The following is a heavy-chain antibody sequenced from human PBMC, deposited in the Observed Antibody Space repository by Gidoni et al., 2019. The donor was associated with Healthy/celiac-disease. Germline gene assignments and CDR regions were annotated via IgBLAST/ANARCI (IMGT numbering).Heavy chain of an antibody. CDR3: ARVATTPYNWFDP. D-gene: IGHD2-15*01. Sequence: QVQLQESGPGLVKPSETLSLTCTVPGGSLSSYYWSWLRQPPGKGLEWIGYIYYSGGTNYNPSLKSRVTISVDTSKNQFSLKLSSVTAADTAVYYCARVATTPYNWFDPWGQGTLVTVSS. V-gene: IGHV4-59*01. J-gene: IGHJ5*02. CDR2: IYYSGGT. CDR1: GGSLSSYY.